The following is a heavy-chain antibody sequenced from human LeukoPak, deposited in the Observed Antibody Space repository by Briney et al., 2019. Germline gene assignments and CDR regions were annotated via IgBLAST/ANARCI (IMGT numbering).Heavy chain of an antibody. D-gene: IGHD3-22*01. CDR3: ARLEDSYYYMDV. CDR1: GYTFTSYG. CDR2: ISAYNGNT. J-gene: IGHJ6*03. Sequence: ASEKVSCKASGYTFTSYGISWVRQAPGQGLEWMGWISAYNGNTNYAQKLQGRVTMTTDTSTSTAYMELRSLRSDDTAVYYCARLEDSYYYMDVWGKGTTVTVSS. V-gene: IGHV1-18*01.